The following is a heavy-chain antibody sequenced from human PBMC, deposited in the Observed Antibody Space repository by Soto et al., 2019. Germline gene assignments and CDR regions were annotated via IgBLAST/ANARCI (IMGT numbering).Heavy chain of an antibody. V-gene: IGHV1-69*13. CDR2: IIPIFGTA. CDR1: GGTFSSYA. J-gene: IGHJ4*02. D-gene: IGHD2-2*01. Sequence: SVRVSCKASGGTFSSYAISWVRQAPGQGLEWMGGIIPIFGTANYAQKFQGRVTITADESTSTAYMELSSLRSEDTAVYYCARGGPQGFCSSTSCYLRNYFDYWGQGTLVTVSS. CDR3: ARGGPQGFCSSTSCYLRNYFDY.